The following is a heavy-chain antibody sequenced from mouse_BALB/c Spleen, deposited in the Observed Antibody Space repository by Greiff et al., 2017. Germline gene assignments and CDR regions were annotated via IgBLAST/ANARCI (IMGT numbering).Heavy chain of an antibody. J-gene: IGHJ4*01. CDR1: GFTFSDYY. V-gene: IGHV5-4*02. D-gene: IGHD1-1*01. CDR3: AYYGSSDYSMDY. CDR2: ISDGGSYT. Sequence: EVQGVESGGGLVKPGGSLKLSCAASGFTFSDYYMYWVRQTPEKRLEWVATISDGGSYTYYPDSVKGRFTISRDNAKNNLYLQMSSLKSEDTAMYYCAYYGSSDYSMDYWGQGTSVTVSS.